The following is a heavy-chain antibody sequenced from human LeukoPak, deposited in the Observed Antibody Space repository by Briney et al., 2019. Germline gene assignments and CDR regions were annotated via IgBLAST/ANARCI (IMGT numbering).Heavy chain of an antibody. CDR3: ARDPVAVAGGAFDY. V-gene: IGHV1-18*01. Sequence: GASVKVSCKASGGTFSSYAISWVRQAPGQGLEWMGWISAYNGNTNYAQKLQGRVTMTTDTSTSTAYMELRSLRSDDTAVYYCARDPVAVAGGAFDYWGQGTLVTVSS. CDR1: GGTFSSYA. D-gene: IGHD6-19*01. CDR2: ISAYNGNT. J-gene: IGHJ4*02.